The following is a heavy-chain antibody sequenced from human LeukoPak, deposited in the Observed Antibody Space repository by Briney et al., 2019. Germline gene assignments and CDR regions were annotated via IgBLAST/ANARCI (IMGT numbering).Heavy chain of an antibody. CDR3: ARDPRGLRYFDWLLYGGDAFDI. D-gene: IGHD3-9*01. CDR2: ISSSGSTI. V-gene: IGHV3-11*01. Sequence: PGGSLRLSCAASGFTFSDYYMSWIRQAPGKGLEWVSYISSSGSTIYYADSVKGRFTISRDNAKNSLYLQMNSLRAEDTAVYYCARDPRGLRYFDWLLYGGDAFDIWGQGTMVTVSS. CDR1: GFTFSDYY. J-gene: IGHJ3*02.